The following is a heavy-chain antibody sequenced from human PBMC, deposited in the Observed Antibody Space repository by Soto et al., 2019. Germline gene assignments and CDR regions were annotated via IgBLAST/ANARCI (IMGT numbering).Heavy chain of an antibody. CDR2: IKQDGSEK. J-gene: IGHJ5*02. D-gene: IGHD3-22*01. CDR3: ARTYYYDSSGYPPLNWFDP. V-gene: IGHV3-7*03. CDR1: GFTFSSYW. Sequence: PGGSLRLSCAASGFTFSSYWMSWVRQAPGKGLEWVANIKQDGSEKYYVDSVKGRFTISRDNAKNSLYLQMNSLRAEDTAVYYCARTYYYDSSGYPPLNWFDPWGQGTLVTVSS.